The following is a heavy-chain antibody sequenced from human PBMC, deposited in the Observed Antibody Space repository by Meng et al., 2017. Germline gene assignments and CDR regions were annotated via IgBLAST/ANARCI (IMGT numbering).Heavy chain of an antibody. CDR3: ARDPGVFDGPTFAFDF. CDR1: GYTFTSYG. D-gene: IGHD2/OR15-2a*01. V-gene: IGHV1-18*01. CDR2: ISAYNGNT. Sequence: ASVKVSCKASGYTFTSYGISWVRQAPGQGLEWMGWISAYNGNTNYAQKLQGRVTMTTDTSTSTAYMELRSLRSDDTAVYYCARDPGVFDGPTFAFDFWGQGTMVTVSS. J-gene: IGHJ3*01.